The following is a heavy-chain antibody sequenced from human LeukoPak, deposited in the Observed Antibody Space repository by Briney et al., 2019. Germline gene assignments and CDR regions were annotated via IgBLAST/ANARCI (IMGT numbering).Heavy chain of an antibody. CDR2: ISAYNGNT. V-gene: IGHV1-18*01. CDR3: ATRQAFDYYCYMDV. J-gene: IGHJ6*03. Sequence: GASVKVSCKASGYTFTSYGISWVRQAPGQGLEWMGWISAYNGNTNYAQKLQGRVTMTTDTSTSTAYMELRSLRSDDTAVYYCATRQAFDYYCYMDVWGKGTTVTVSS. D-gene: IGHD2/OR15-2a*01. CDR1: GYTFTSYG.